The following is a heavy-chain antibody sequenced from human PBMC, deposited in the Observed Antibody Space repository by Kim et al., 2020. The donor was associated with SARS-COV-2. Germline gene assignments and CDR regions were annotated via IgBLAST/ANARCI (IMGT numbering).Heavy chain of an antibody. D-gene: IGHD3-10*01. V-gene: IGHV3-30*01. Sequence: ESVKGRFTITRDNSKNTLYLQMNSLGGEDTAVYYCAREGTRGSGAYYFDYWGQGTLVTVSS. CDR3: AREGTRGSGAYYFDY. J-gene: IGHJ4*02.